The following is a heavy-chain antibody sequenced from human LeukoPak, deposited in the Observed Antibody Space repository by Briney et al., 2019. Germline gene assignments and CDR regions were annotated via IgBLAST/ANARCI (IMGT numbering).Heavy chain of an antibody. Sequence: PGRALRLSCAASGVTFSSYGMHWVRQAPGKGLEWLANIKQDGSEKYYVDPVKGRFTIARDNAKNSLYLQMNSLRAEDTAVYYSARDLRVYGSRSYWAYGMAVWGQGTTVTVSS. CDR1: GVTFSSYG. CDR3: ARDLRVYGSRSYWAYGMAV. J-gene: IGHJ6*02. V-gene: IGHV3-7*01. D-gene: IGHD3-10*01. CDR2: IKQDGSEK.